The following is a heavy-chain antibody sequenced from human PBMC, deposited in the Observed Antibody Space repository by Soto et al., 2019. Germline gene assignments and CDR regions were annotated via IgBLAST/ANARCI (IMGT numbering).Heavy chain of an antibody. J-gene: IGHJ4*02. V-gene: IGHV3-9*01. CDR3: AKADFDCAGDCYPSLDY. D-gene: IGHD2-21*02. CDR1: GFTFDDYA. Sequence: EVPLVESGGGLVQPGRSLRLSCAASGFTFDDYAMHWVRQAPGKGLEWVAGISWNSGSIGYADSVKGRFTIPRDNAKNSLYPQMNSLSAEDTALYYCAKADFDCAGDCYPSLDYWGQGTLVTVSS. CDR2: ISWNSGSI.